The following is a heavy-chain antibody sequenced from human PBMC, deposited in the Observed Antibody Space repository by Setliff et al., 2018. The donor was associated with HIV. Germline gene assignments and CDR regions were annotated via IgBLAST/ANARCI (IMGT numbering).Heavy chain of an antibody. CDR1: DASISVGTYY. D-gene: IGHD1-20*01. V-gene: IGHV4-61*09. CDR3: ARPASYNPGSRFDP. J-gene: IGHJ5*02. CDR2: VYTSGSTSGST. Sequence: SETLSLTCSVSDASISVGTYYWSWIRQPAGKGLEWIGHVYTSGSTSGSTNYNPSLKSRVTISVDMSKNQFSLKLNSVTAADTAVYHCARPASYNPGSRFDPWGQGTLVTVSS.